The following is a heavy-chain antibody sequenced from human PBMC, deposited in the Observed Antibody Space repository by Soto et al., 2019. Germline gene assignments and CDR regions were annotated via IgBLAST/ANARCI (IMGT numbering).Heavy chain of an antibody. V-gene: IGHV3-23*01. CDR3: AKGVWLDH. CDR1: GFTFSDYA. J-gene: IGHJ4*02. D-gene: IGHD2-8*01. Sequence: EVQLLESGGGLVQPGGSLRLSCAASGFTFSDYAMSWVRQAPGMGLEWVSFISESRGSTYYAESVKGRFTISRDNSKTTLYLQLNHLRAEDTAVYHCAKGVWLDHWGQSTLVTVSS. CDR2: ISESRGST.